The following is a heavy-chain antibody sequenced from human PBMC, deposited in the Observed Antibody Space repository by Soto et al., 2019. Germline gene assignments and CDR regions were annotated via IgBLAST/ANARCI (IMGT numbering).Heavy chain of an antibody. J-gene: IGHJ6*02. CDR1: GYTFTSYG. D-gene: IGHD3-9*01. Sequence: QVQLVQSGAEVKKPGASVKVSCKASGYTFTSYGISWVRQAPGQGLEWMGWISAYNGNTNYAQKLQGRVTMTTDTSTSTAYMEPRSLRSDDTAVYYCAREGLLRYSYYYYYGMDVWGQGTTVTVSS. CDR3: AREGLLRYSYYYYYGMDV. CDR2: ISAYNGNT. V-gene: IGHV1-18*01.